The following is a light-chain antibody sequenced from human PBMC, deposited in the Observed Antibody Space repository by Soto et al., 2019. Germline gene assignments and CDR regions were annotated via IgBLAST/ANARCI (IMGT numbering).Light chain of an antibody. CDR1: QFIDSY. CDR2: AAS. V-gene: IGKV1-39*01. J-gene: IGKJ3*01. Sequence: DIQLTQSPTSLSASVGDRVTIACRASQFIDSYLNWYQQKPGKAPKLLIYAASSLQSGVSSRFSGSGSGTDFTLTISSLEPEDFAVYYCQQRSNWPPRFTYGPGTKVDIK. CDR3: QQRSNWPPRFT.